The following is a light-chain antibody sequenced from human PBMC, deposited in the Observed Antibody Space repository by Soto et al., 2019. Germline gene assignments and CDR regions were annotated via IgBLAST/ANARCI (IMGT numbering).Light chain of an antibody. V-gene: IGKV1-5*03. CDR1: QSINNW. CDR3: QQYYGPWT. J-gene: IGKJ1*01. Sequence: DFQITKSHSTMSASVGDRVTITGRASQSINNWLAWYQQQSGKDPKLLIDKAPILESLVPSTFSGSGSGTEFTLTISSLQPDDFATYYCQQYYGPWTFGQGTKVDIK. CDR2: KAP.